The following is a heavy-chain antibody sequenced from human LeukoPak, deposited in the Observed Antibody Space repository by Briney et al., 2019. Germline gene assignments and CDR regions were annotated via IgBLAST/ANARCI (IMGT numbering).Heavy chain of an antibody. V-gene: IGHV3-53*05. D-gene: IGHD5-12*01. J-gene: IGHJ5*02. CDR3: AKDAAYSGYDLYNWFDP. Sequence: GGSLRLSCTASGFTVSSNYMSWVRQAPGKGLEWVSVIYSGGITYYADSVKGRFTISRDNSKNTLYLQMNSLRAEDTAVYYCAKDAAYSGYDLYNWFDPWGQGTLVTVSS. CDR2: IYSGGIT. CDR1: GFTVSSNY.